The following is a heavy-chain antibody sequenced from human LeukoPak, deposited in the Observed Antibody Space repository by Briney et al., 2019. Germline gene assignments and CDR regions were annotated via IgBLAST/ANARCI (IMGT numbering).Heavy chain of an antibody. J-gene: IGHJ4*02. CDR2: ISASGADT. CDR1: GFTLSSYA. V-gene: IGHV3-23*01. D-gene: IGHD3-10*01. Sequence: RLSCAASGFTLSSYATSWVRPAPGKGLEWVSAISASGADTYYADSVKGRFTISRDTSKNTVYHQMNSLRDEDTAVYYCAKQLDSGNYYPTGDDYWGQGTLVTVSS. CDR3: AKQLDSGNYYPTGDDY.